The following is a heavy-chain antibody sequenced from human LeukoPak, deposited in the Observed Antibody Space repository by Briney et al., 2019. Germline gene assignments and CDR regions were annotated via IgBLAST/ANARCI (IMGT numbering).Heavy chain of an antibody. J-gene: IGHJ4*02. CDR1: GFTLSTYW. CDR2: IKVDGSEK. V-gene: IGHV3-7*03. CDR3: ASQANYDFWSAIDY. D-gene: IGHD3-3*01. Sequence: GGSLRLSCVASGFTLSTYWMSWVRQAPGKGLEWVANIKVDGSEKYYVDSVKGRFTISRDNAKNSLYLQMNSLRAEDAAVYYCASQANYDFWSAIDYWGQGTLVTVSS.